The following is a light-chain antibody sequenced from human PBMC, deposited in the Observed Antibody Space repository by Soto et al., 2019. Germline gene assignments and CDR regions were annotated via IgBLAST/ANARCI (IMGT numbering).Light chain of an antibody. CDR1: QSVNSY. Sequence: SQSPATLSVTPRVRGALXCRASQSVNSYLAWYQQKPGQAPRLLIYDASRRATGIPDRFSGSGSGTDFTLTISRLEPEDFAVYYCQQYGSTPRTFGQGTKVDI. V-gene: IGKV3-20*01. CDR3: QQYGSTPRT. CDR2: DAS. J-gene: IGKJ1*01.